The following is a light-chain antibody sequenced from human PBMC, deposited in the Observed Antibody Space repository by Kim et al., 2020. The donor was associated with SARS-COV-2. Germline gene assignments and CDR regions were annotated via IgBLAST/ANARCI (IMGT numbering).Light chain of an antibody. CDR1: QSISGW. V-gene: IGKV1-5*01. CDR2: DAS. J-gene: IGKJ2*01. Sequence: SAAVGDRVTITCRASQSISGWLAWYQQKPGKAPKLLIYDASSLESGVPSRFSGSGSGTEFTLTLSNLQPDDFATYYCQQYNSYSYTFGQGTKLEI. CDR3: QQYNSYSYT.